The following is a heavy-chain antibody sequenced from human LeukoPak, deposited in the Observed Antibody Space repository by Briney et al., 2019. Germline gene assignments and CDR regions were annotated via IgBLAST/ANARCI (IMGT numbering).Heavy chain of an antibody. CDR2: IYYSGST. CDR1: GGSVSSGSYY. D-gene: IGHD3-22*01. CDR3: ARVVARGSSGYQLDY. V-gene: IGHV4-61*01. Sequence: SETLSLTCTVSGGSVSSGSYYWSWIRQPPGKGLEWIGYIYYSGSTNYNPSLKSRVTISVDTSMNQFSLKLSSVTAADTAVYYCARVVARGSSGYQLDYWGQGTLVTVSS. J-gene: IGHJ4*02.